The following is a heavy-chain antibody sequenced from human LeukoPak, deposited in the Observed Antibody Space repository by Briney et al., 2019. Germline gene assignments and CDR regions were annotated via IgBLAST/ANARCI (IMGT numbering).Heavy chain of an antibody. Sequence: GRSLRLSCAASGFTFSSYGMHWVRQAPGKGLEWVAVISYDGSNKYYADSVKGRFTISRDNSKNTLYLQMNSLRAEDTAVYYCAKEGFDIWGQGTMVIVSS. CDR1: GFTFSSYG. V-gene: IGHV3-30*18. CDR2: ISYDGSNK. CDR3: AKEGFDI. J-gene: IGHJ3*02.